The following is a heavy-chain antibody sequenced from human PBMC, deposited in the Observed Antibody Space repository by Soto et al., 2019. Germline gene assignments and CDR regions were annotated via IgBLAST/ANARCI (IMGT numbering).Heavy chain of an antibody. D-gene: IGHD2-2*01. CDR3: ARGLGVVPAATGVGNWFDP. CDR1: GGSFSGYY. Sequence: QVQLQQWGAGLLKPSETLSLTCAVYGGSFSGYYWSWIRQPPGKGLEWMGEINHMGSTNYNPSLKSRVTISVDTSKNQFSLKLSSVTAADTAVYYCARGLGVVPAATGVGNWFDPWGQGTLVTVSS. V-gene: IGHV4-34*01. J-gene: IGHJ5*02. CDR2: INHMGST.